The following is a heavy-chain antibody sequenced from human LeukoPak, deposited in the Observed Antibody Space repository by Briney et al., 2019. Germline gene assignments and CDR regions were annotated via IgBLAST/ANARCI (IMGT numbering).Heavy chain of an antibody. J-gene: IGHJ4*02. CDR3: ASERLVVRGITGYFDY. Sequence: GGSLRLSCAASGFTFSDYSMNWVRQAPGKGLEWVSSISFTSSFVYYTDSVKGRFTISRDNAKNSLYLQMNSLRAEDTAVYYCASERLVVRGITGYFDYWGQGTLVTVSS. V-gene: IGHV3-21*01. CDR2: ISFTSSFV. D-gene: IGHD3-10*01. CDR1: GFTFSDYS.